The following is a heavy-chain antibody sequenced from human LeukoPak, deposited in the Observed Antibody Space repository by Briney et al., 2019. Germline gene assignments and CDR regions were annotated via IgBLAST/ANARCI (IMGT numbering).Heavy chain of an antibody. CDR3: ARDSGDQAAAGFFDY. J-gene: IGHJ4*02. CDR2: ISSSSSTI. V-gene: IGHV3-48*01. Sequence: GSLILSCAASGFPFSSYSMNWVRQAPGKGLEWVSYISSSSSTIYYADSVKGRFTISRDNAKNSLYLQMNSLRAEDTAVYYCARDSGDQAAAGFFDYWGQGTLVTVSS. CDR1: GFPFSSYS. D-gene: IGHD6-13*01.